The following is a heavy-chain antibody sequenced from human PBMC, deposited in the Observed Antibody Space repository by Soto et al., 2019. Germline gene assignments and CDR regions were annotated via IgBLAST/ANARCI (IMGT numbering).Heavy chain of an antibody. J-gene: IGHJ4*02. Sequence: SDTLSLTCAFYGGSFSGYYWTWIRQPPGTGLEWIGEINHSGSTNYNPSLKSRVTISVDTSKNQFSLKLTSVTAADTAVYYCARDKIPGLFDYWGQGTLVTVSS. V-gene: IGHV4-34*01. CDR3: ARDKIPGLFDY. CDR2: INHSGST. D-gene: IGHD2-21*01. CDR1: GGSFSGYY.